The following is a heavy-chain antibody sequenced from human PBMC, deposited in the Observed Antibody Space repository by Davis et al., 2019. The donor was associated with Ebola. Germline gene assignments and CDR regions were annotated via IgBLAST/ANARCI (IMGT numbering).Heavy chain of an antibody. CDR3: ARVGYFDSSGYYDDS. Sequence: SVKVSCKASGGTFTTYTFNWVRQAPGQGLEWMGRLIPVLGVENYAQKFQGRVTMTADKSTSTAYMELSSLRSDDTAVYYCARVGYFDSSGYYDDSWGQGTLVTVSS. CDR2: LIPVLGVE. J-gene: IGHJ4*02. CDR1: GGTFTTYT. V-gene: IGHV1-69*02. D-gene: IGHD3-22*01.